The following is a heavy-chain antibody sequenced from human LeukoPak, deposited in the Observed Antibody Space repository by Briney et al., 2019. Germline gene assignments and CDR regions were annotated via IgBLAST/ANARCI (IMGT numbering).Heavy chain of an antibody. V-gene: IGHV3-7*03. J-gene: IGHJ2*01. CDR2: IKQDGSEK. D-gene: IGHD2-21*02. CDR1: GFTFSSYW. Sequence: GGSLRLSCAASGFTFSSYWMSWVRQAPGKGLEWVANIKQDGSEKYYVDSVKGRFTISRDNAKNSLYVQMNSLRAEDTAVYYCAREVVTAGPTRWYFDLWGRGTLDTVSS. CDR3: AREVVTAGPTRWYFDL.